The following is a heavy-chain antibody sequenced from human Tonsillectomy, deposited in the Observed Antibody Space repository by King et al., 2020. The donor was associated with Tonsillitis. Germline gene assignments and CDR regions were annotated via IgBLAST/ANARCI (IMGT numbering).Heavy chain of an antibody. D-gene: IGHD5-24*01. CDR2: IYYSGRT. CDR3: ARDYLGMAILFDP. CDR1: GGSVISGAYY. V-gene: IGHV4-61*08. J-gene: IGHJ5*02. Sequence: QLQLQESGPGLMKPSETLSLTCTVSGGSVISGAYYWNWIRQTPGKGLEWIGSIYYSGRTNYNPSLKSRVTISVDTSKNQFSLKLSSVSAADTAVYYCARDYLGMAILFDPWGQGTLVTVSS.